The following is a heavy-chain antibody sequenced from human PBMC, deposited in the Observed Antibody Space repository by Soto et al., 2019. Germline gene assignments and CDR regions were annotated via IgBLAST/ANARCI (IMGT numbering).Heavy chain of an antibody. Sequence: GGSLRLSCAASGFTFSSPGVHWVRQAPGKGLVWVSRIKRDGSSTGYADTVKGRFTISRDNAKNTLYLQMNSLRAEDTAVYYCVEEGSSSSEDYWGQGILVTVSS. CDR3: VEEGSSSSEDY. J-gene: IGHJ4*02. D-gene: IGHD6-6*01. V-gene: IGHV3-74*01. CDR1: GFTFSSPG. CDR2: IKRDGSST.